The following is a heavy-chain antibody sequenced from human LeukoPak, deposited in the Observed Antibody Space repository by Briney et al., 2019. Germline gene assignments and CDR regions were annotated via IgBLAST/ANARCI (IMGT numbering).Heavy chain of an antibody. Sequence: GESLKISCKGSGYRFTSYWISWVRQMPGKGLEWTGRIDPSDSYTNYSPSFQGHVTISADKSISTAYLQWSSLKASDTAMYYCARRALPPAYCGGDCFDAFDIWGQGTMVTVSS. CDR2: IDPSDSYT. CDR3: ARRALPPAYCGGDCFDAFDI. J-gene: IGHJ3*02. CDR1: GYRFTSYW. D-gene: IGHD2-21*02. V-gene: IGHV5-10-1*01.